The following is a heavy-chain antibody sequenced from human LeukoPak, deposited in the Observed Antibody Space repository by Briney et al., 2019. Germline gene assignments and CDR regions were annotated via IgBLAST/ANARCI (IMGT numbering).Heavy chain of an antibody. CDR1: GGSSSGYY. CDR2: INHSGST. Sequence: SETLSLTCAVYGGSSSGYYWSWIRQPPGKGLEWIGEINHSGSTNYNPSLKSRVTISVDTSKNQFSLKLSSVTAADTAVYYCARARITMVRGVPRTYYFDYWGQGTLVTVSS. D-gene: IGHD3-10*01. V-gene: IGHV4-34*01. J-gene: IGHJ4*02. CDR3: ARARITMVRGVPRTYYFDY.